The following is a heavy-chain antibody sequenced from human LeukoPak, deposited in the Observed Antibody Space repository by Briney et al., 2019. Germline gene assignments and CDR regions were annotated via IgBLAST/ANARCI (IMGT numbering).Heavy chain of an antibody. V-gene: IGHV1-2*02. CDR2: INPNTGGT. Sequence: ASVKVSCKASGYTFTGYYMHWVRQAPGQGLEWMGWINPNTGGTKYAQKFQGRVTMTRDTSISTAYMELSSLRSEDTAVYYCARVLWFGEFGFGYWGQGTLVTVSS. D-gene: IGHD3-10*01. J-gene: IGHJ4*02. CDR3: ARVLWFGEFGFGY. CDR1: GYTFTGYY.